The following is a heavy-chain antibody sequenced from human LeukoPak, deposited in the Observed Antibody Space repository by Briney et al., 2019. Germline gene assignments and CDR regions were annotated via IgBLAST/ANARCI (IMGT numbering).Heavy chain of an antibody. CDR2: IYYSGST. V-gene: IGHV4-39*01. D-gene: IGHD1-1*01. CDR1: GGSISSSSYY. Sequence: SETLSLTCTVSGGSISSSSYYWGWIRQPPGKGLEWIGSIYYSGSTYYNPSLKSRVTISVDTSKNQFSLKLSSVTAADTAVYYCARHTHDQTPGEYYFDYWGQGTLVTVSS. J-gene: IGHJ4*02. CDR3: ARHTHDQTPGEYYFDY.